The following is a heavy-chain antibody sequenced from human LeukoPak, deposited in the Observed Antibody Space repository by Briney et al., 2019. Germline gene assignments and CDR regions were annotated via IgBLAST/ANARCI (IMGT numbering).Heavy chain of an antibody. CDR2: INHSGST. J-gene: IGHJ6*03. CDR3: ARGRDGYNYVYYYYYYMDV. D-gene: IGHD5-24*01. CDR1: GGSFSGYY. V-gene: IGHV4-34*01. Sequence: SEXXSLTCAVYGGSFSGYYWSWLRQPPGKGLEWIGEINHSGSTNYKPSLKSRVTISVDTSKNQFSLKLSSVTAADTAVYYCARGRDGYNYVYYYYYYMDVWGKGTTVTVSS.